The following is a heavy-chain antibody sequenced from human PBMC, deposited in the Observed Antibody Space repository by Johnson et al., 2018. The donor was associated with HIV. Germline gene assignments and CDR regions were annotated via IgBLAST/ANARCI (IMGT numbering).Heavy chain of an antibody. CDR2: LNWNGGRT. V-gene: IGHV3-20*04. J-gene: IGHJ3*02. CDR1: GFTFDDYG. CDR3: ARDRIIGGGSPGLHGAFDI. D-gene: IGHD2-15*01. Sequence: VQLVESGGGVVRPGGSLRLSCAASGFTFDDYGMSWVRQAPGKGLEWVSGLNWNGGRTGYADSVTGRFPISSDNAKNSLYLQMNSLRAEDTALYYCARDRIIGGGSPGLHGAFDIWGQGTMVTVSS.